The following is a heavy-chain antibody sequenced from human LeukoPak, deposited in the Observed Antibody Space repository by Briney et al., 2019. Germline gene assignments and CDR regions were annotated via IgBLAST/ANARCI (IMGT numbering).Heavy chain of an antibody. J-gene: IGHJ4*02. V-gene: IGHV3-21*01. CDR2: ISSSSSYI. CDR1: GFTFSSYS. Sequence: GGSLRLSCAASGFTFSSYSMNWVRQAPGKGLEWVSSISSSSSYIYYADSVKGRFTISRDNAKNSLYLQMNSLRAEDTAVYYCARGFRSIAARPAFFDYWGQGTLVTVSS. CDR3: ARGFRSIAARPAFFDY. D-gene: IGHD6-6*01.